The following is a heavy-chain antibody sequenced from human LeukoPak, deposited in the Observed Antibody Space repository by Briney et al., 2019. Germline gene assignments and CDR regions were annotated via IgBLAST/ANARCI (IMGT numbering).Heavy chain of an antibody. CDR2: IYHSGST. J-gene: IGHJ3*02. Sequence: PSETLSLTCTVSGYSISSGYYWGWIRQPPGKGLEWIGSIYHSGSTYYNPSLKSRVTISVDTSKNQFSLKLSSVTAADTAVYYCAKDGGWFIPNNAFDIWGQGTMVTVSS. V-gene: IGHV4-38-2*02. CDR1: GYSISSGYY. D-gene: IGHD2-15*01. CDR3: AKDGGWFIPNNAFDI.